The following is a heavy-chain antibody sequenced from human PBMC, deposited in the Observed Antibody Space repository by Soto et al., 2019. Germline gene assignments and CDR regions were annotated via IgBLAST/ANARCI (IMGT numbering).Heavy chain of an antibody. CDR1: GVSISSGDYY. CDR2: IYYSGST. CDR3: ARRSDSSGYYFGLDP. Sequence: SETPSLTCTVSGVSISSGDYYWSWIRQPPGKGLEWIGYIYYSGSTYYNPSLKSRVTISVDTSKNQFSLKLSSVTAADAAVYYCARRSDSSGYYFGLDPWGQGTLVTVSS. V-gene: IGHV4-30-4*01. J-gene: IGHJ5*02. D-gene: IGHD3-22*01.